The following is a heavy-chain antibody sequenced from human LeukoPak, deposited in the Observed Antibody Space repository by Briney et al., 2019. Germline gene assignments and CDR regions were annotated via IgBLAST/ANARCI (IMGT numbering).Heavy chain of an antibody. Sequence: GGSLRLSCAASGFTFSSYSMNWVRQAPGKGLEWVSYISRSGSIMYYADSVEGRFTISRDNAKNSLYLQMNSLRAEDTAVYYCARDLLSSSWSYHFDYWGQGILVTVSS. CDR3: ARDLLSSSWSYHFDY. J-gene: IGHJ4*02. CDR1: GFTFSSYS. V-gene: IGHV3-48*04. CDR2: ISRSGSIM. D-gene: IGHD6-13*01.